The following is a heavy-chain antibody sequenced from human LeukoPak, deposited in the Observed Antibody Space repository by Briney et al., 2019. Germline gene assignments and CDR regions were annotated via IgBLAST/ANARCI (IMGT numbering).Heavy chain of an antibody. D-gene: IGHD3-22*01. Sequence: SGGSLRLSCAASGXTVSNNYMSWVRQAPGKGLEWVSVIYSAGTTYYADSVKGRFTISRQNPENTLFLQMNSLRPEDTAVYYCARVLGYDSSGYYRGYFDYWGQGTLVTVSS. CDR3: ARVLGYDSSGYYRGYFDY. J-gene: IGHJ4*02. CDR2: IYSAGTT. V-gene: IGHV3-53*04. CDR1: GXTVSNNY.